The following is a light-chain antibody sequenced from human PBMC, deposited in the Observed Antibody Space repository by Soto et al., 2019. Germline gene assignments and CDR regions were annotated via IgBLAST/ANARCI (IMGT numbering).Light chain of an antibody. CDR1: QDISNY. J-gene: IGKJ5*01. CDR2: DAS. Sequence: DIQMTQSPSSLSASVGDRVTITCQARQDISNYLNWYQQKLGKAPKLLIYDASNLETGVPSRFSGSGSGTDFTFTISSLQPEDIATYYCQQYSHLITFGQGTRLEIK. CDR3: QQYSHLIT. V-gene: IGKV1-33*01.